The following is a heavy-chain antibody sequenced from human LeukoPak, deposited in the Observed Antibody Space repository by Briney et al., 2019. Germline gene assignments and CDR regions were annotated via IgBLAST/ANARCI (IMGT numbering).Heavy chain of an antibody. Sequence: GGSLRLSCAASGFTFRSYGMHWVRQAPGKGLEWVSFIRYDGSNKYYADSVKGRFTISRDNSKNTLYLQMNSLRAEDTAVYYCAKDPGFISMSIYSTSNYYMDVWGKGTTVTVSS. J-gene: IGHJ6*03. V-gene: IGHV3-30*02. CDR2: IRYDGSNK. CDR1: GFTFRSYG. CDR3: AKDPGFISMSIYSTSNYYMDV. D-gene: IGHD6-6*01.